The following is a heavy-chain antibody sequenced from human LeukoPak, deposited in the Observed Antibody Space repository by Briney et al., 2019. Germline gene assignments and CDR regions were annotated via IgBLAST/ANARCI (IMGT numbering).Heavy chain of an antibody. J-gene: IGHJ4*02. CDR2: ISSSGRTI. CDR3: AKGGSYRSQPYFDY. CDR1: GLTFTNSE. V-gene: IGHV3-48*03. D-gene: IGHD3-16*02. Sequence: GGSLRLVCEASGLTFTNSEMDWVRQAPGKGLEWVSYISSSGRTIYYADSVKGRFTISRDNSKNTVYLQMNSLRAEDTAVYYCAKGGSYRSQPYFDYWGQGTPVTVSS.